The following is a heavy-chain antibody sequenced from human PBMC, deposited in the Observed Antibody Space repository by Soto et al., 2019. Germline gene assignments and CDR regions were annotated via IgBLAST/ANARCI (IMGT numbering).Heavy chain of an antibody. CDR2: IYNGGNT. Sequence: SLSLTSNVSGYSVSSFGFHEAWPRRPPVKGLELIGYIYNGGNTYYRTSIKSRINMSLDDTRNHYSLRLTPVTAADTVAHFCDRAPVGVDTISCFDYWGQGKLVTVSS. D-gene: IGHD5-18*01. V-gene: IGHV4-30-4*01. CDR3: DRAPVGVDTISCFDY. CDR1: GYSVSSFGFH. J-gene: IGHJ4*02.